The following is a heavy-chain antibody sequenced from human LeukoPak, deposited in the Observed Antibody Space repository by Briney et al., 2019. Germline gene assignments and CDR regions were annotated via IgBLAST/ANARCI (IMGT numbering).Heavy chain of an antibody. CDR1: GGSISSSNW. CDR3: AATGSYYDSSGHH. V-gene: IGHV4-4*02. Sequence: TLSLTCAVSGGSISSSNWWSWVRQPLGKGLEWIGEIYHSGSTNYNPSLKSRVTISVDKSKNQFSLKLSSVTAADTAVYYCAATGSYYDSSGHHWGQGTLVTVSS. J-gene: IGHJ5*02. D-gene: IGHD3-22*01. CDR2: IYHSGST.